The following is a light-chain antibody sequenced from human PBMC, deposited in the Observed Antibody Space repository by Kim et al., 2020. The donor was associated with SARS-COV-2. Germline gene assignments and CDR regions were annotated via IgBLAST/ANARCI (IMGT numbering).Light chain of an antibody. Sequence: PTATLICTGNNNNVGNEGAVWLQQHQGHPPKLLSGRRNKWPSEISERLSASRSGSTASLTIAGLQPEDEADYYCSAWDASLSAWVFGGGTQLTVL. CDR3: SAWDASLSAWV. J-gene: IGLJ3*02. CDR2: RRN. CDR1: NNNVGNEG. V-gene: IGLV10-54*01.